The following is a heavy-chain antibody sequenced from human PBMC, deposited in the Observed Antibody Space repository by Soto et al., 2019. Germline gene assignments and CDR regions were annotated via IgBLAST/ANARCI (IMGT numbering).Heavy chain of an antibody. CDR1: GYSFTSYW. Sequence: PGESLKISCKGSGYSFTSYWIGWVRQMPGKGLEWMGIIYPGDSDTRYSPSFQGQVTISADKSISTAYLQWSSLKASDTAMYYCARQARTDIDSSGYYGAPYTLYYYYGMDVWGQGTTVTVSS. J-gene: IGHJ6*02. CDR2: IYPGDSDT. D-gene: IGHD3-22*01. V-gene: IGHV5-51*01. CDR3: ARQARTDIDSSGYYGAPYTLYYYYGMDV.